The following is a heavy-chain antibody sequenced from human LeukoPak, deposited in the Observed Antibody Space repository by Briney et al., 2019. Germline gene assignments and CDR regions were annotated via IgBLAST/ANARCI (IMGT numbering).Heavy chain of an antibody. V-gene: IGHV3-53*01. J-gene: IGHJ4*02. CDR3: ARRAGAYSHPYDY. CDR1: GITFSSYA. CDR2: IYSDNT. D-gene: IGHD4/OR15-4a*01. Sequence: GGSLRLSCAASGITFSSYAMHWVHQAPGKGLEWVSFIYSDNTHYSDSVKGRFTISRDNSKNTLYLQMNSLRAEDTAVYYCARRAGAYSHPYDYWGQGTLVTVSS.